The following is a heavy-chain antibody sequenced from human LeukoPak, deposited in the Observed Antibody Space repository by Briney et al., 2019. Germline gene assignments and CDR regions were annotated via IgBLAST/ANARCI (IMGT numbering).Heavy chain of an antibody. J-gene: IGHJ3*02. CDR3: ARAPDCTSCYNAFDI. CDR1: GGSISSGDYS. CDR2: IYYSGST. D-gene: IGHD2-2*02. Sequence: SETLSLTCTVSGGSISSGDYSWSWIRQPPGKGLEWIGYIYYSGSTYYNPSLKSRVTISVDTSKNQFSLKLSSVTAADTAVYYCARAPDCTSCYNAFDIWGQGTMVTVSS. V-gene: IGHV4-30-4*08.